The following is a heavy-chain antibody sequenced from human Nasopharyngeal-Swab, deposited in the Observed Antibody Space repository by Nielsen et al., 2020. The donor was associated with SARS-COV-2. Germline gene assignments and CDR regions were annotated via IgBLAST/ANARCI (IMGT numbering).Heavy chain of an antibody. D-gene: IGHD3-16*02. V-gene: IGHV4-4*02. Sequence: SCAVSGGSISSSNWWSWVRPPPGKGLEWIGEIYHSGSTNYNPSLKSRVTISVDKSKNQFSLKLSSVTAADTAVYYCARNMITFGGVIAPEEIFDYWGQGTLVTVSS. CDR1: GGSISSSNW. CDR2: IYHSGST. J-gene: IGHJ4*02. CDR3: ARNMITFGGVIAPEEIFDY.